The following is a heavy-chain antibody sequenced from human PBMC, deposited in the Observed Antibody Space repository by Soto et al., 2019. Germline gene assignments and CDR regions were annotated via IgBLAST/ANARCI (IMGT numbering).Heavy chain of an antibody. Sequence: QLMESGGGLVQPGGSLRLSCVASGFTFNIYSMTWVRQAPGKGPEWVSYISSDSSATYYADSVKGRFTISRDNAKNSLYLHMNSLGDEDAAVYYCARGRLWSFDFWGQGTLVTVSA. CDR2: ISSDSSAT. J-gene: IGHJ4*02. CDR3: ARGRLWSFDF. V-gene: IGHV3-48*02. CDR1: GFTFNIYS. D-gene: IGHD3-10*01.